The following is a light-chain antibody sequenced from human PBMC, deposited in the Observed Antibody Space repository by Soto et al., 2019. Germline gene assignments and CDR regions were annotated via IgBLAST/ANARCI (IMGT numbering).Light chain of an antibody. CDR1: SSNIGNNY. V-gene: IGLV1-51*01. Sequence: QSLLTQPPSVSAAPGQKVTISCSGSSSNIGNNYVSWYQQLPGTAPKLLIYDNNKRPSGIPDRFSGSKSGTSATLGITGLQTGDEADHYCRTWDSSMSAYVFGTGTKVTVL. CDR3: RTWDSSMSAYV. J-gene: IGLJ1*01. CDR2: DNN.